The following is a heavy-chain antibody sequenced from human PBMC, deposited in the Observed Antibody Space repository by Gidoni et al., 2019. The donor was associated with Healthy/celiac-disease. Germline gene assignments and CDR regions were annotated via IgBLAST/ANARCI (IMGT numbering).Heavy chain of an antibody. CDR2: IYTSGST. CDR3: ARAHMGYGMDV. V-gene: IGHV4-61*02. CDR1: GGSISSGSYY. D-gene: IGHD2-21*01. J-gene: IGHJ6*02. Sequence: QVQLQESGPGLVKPSQTLSLTCTVSGGSISSGSYYWSWIRQPAGKGLEWIGRIYTSGSTNYNPSLKSRVTISVDTSKNQFSLKLSSVTAADTAVYYCARAHMGYGMDVWGQGTTVTVSS.